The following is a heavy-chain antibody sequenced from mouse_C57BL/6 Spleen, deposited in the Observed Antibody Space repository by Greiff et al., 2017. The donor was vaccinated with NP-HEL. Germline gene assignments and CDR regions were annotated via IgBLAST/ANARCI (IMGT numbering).Heavy chain of an antibody. CDR3: ARSRYTESYFDY. CDR2: INPGSGGT. J-gene: IGHJ2*01. Sequence: QVQLQQSGAELVRPGTSVKVSCKASGYAFTNYLIEWVKQRPGQGLEWIGVINPGSGGTYYNEKFKGKATLTADKSSSTAYMQLSSLTSEDSAVYFCARSRYTESYFDYWGQGTTLTVSS. CDR1: GYAFTNYL. V-gene: IGHV1-54*01. D-gene: IGHD2-12*01.